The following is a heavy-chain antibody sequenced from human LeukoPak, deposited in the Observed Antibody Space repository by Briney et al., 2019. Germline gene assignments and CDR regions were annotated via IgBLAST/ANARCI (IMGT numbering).Heavy chain of an antibody. D-gene: IGHD1-26*01. Sequence: SETLSLTCAVSGYSISSGYYWGWIRQAPGKGLEWIGSSYHSGKTYYNPALKSRVTVSVDTSKNQFSLKLTSVTAADTAVYYCARDADPWDFDYWGQGTLVTVSS. CDR1: GYSISSGYY. V-gene: IGHV4-38-2*02. J-gene: IGHJ4*02. CDR2: SYHSGKT. CDR3: ARDADPWDFDY.